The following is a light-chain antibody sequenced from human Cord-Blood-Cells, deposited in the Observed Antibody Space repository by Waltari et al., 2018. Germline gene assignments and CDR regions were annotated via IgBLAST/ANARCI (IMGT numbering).Light chain of an antibody. V-gene: IGKV3-20*01. CDR3: QQYGSSPLT. Sequence: EIVLTQSPGTLSLSPGERATLSCRASQSVSSSYLAWYQQKPGQDPRLLIYGASSRATVIPDRCSGSGSGTDFTLTISRLEPEDFAVYYCQQYGSSPLTFGGGTKVEIK. CDR1: QSVSSSY. J-gene: IGKJ4*01. CDR2: GAS.